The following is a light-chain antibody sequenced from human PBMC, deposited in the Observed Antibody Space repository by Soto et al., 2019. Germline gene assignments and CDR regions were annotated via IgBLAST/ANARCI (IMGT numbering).Light chain of an antibody. CDR1: QGISSY. J-gene: IGKJ1*01. CDR2: AAS. CDR3: QQYYSYPRT. V-gene: IGKV1-8*01. Sequence: ALRMTQSPSSFSASTGDRVTITCRASQGISSYLAWYQQKPGKAPKLLIYAASTLQSGVPSRFSGSGSGTDFTPTISCLQSEDFATYYCQQYYSYPRTFGQGTKVEIK.